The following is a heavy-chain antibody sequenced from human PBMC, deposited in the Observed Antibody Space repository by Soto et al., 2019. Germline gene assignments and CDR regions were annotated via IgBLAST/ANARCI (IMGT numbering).Heavy chain of an antibody. D-gene: IGHD6-13*01. J-gene: IGHJ6*02. CDR3: ARYSSNWFQTEGMDV. V-gene: IGHV4-4*07. Sequence: SETLSLTCTVSCGSISSYYWSWIRQPAGKGLEWIGRIYTSGSTNYNPSLKSRVTMSVDTSKKQFSLKVTSVTAADTAVYYCARYSSNWFQTEGMDVWGQGTTVTVSS. CDR1: CGSISSYY. CDR2: IYTSGST.